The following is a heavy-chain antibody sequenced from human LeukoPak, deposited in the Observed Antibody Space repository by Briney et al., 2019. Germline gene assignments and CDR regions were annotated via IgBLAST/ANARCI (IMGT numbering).Heavy chain of an antibody. V-gene: IGHV1-69*10. J-gene: IGHJ4*02. Sequence: GASVKVSCKASGGTFSNYAITWVRQAPGQGLEWMGGIIPVFGIPNYAQKFQGRVTVSADKSTSTAYMELSSLRSEDTAVYYCARGFGSAWYGTFFDYWGQGTLVTVSS. CDR1: GGTFSNYA. CDR2: IIPVFGIP. CDR3: ARGFGSAWYGTFFDY. D-gene: IGHD6-13*01.